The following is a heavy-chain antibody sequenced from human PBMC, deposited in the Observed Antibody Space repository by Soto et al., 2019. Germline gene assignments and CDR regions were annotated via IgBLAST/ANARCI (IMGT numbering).Heavy chain of an antibody. CDR2: ISNDETYK. V-gene: IGHV3-30-3*01. D-gene: IGHD1-26*01. CDR3: ARRGRQAGNNGFES. CDR1: GFTLSSYA. Sequence: QVQLVESGGGVVQPGTSLRLSCAASGFTLSSYAMHWVRQPPGKGLEWVAVISNDETYKEYADSVKGRFTISRDNSKNTVDLQMNSLRVEDAAVYYCARRGRQAGNNGFESWGQGVLVTVSS. J-gene: IGHJ5*01.